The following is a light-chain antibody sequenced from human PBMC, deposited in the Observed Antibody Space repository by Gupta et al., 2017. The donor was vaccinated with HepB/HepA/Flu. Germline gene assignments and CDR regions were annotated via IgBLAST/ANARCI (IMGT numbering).Light chain of an antibody. V-gene: IGLV1-44*01. J-gene: IGLJ1*01. CDR2: RND. Sequence: QSVLPQPPSASGTPGQKVIISCPGSNSNIGRNAVNWYQQVPGAAPKLVIYRNDQRPSGVPDRFSGSRSGTSASLAISGLQSEDEADYYCSTWDDSLDGLCVFGTGTKVTVL. CDR1: NSNIGRNA. CDR3: STWDDSLDGLCV.